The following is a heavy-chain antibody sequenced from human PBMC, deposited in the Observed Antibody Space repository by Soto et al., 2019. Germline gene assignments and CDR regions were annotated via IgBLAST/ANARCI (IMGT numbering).Heavy chain of an antibody. Sequence: VGSLRLSCAASGFTFSSYWMHWVRQAPGKGLVWVSRINSDGSSTSYADSVKGRFTISRDNAKNTLYLQMNSLRAEDTAVYYCARDADTAMVDGYFDYWGQGTLVTVSS. CDR1: GFTFSSYW. V-gene: IGHV3-74*01. CDR3: ARDADTAMVDGYFDY. J-gene: IGHJ4*02. D-gene: IGHD5-18*01. CDR2: INSDGSST.